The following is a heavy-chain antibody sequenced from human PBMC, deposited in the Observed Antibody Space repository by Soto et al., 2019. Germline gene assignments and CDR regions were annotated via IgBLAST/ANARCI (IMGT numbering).Heavy chain of an antibody. V-gene: IGHV1-69*01. D-gene: IGHD2-15*01. CDR1: GGTFSSYA. CDR3: AREPGYCSGGSCYYYYGMDV. CDR2: IIPIFGTA. J-gene: IGHJ6*02. Sequence: QVQLVQSGAEVKKPGSSVKVSCTASGGTFSSYAISWVRQAPGQGLEWMGGIIPIFGTANYAQKFQGRVTITADESTSTAYMELSSLRSEDTAVYYCAREPGYCSGGSCYYYYGMDVWGQGTTVTVSS.